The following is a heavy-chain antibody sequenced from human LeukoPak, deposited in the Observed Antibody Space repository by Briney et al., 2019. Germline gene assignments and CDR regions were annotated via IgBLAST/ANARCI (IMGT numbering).Heavy chain of an antibody. J-gene: IGHJ5*02. CDR2: ISAYNGGK. CDR3: ARTGGYCSGGSCYSNWFDP. CDR1: GYTFNNYG. Sequence: ASVKVSCKASGYTFNNYGITWVRQAPGQGLECMGWISAYNGGKNYAQNLQGRVTMTTDTSTRTAYMELRSLSSDDTAMYYCARTGGYCSGGSCYSNWFDPWGQGTLVTVSS. D-gene: IGHD2-15*01. V-gene: IGHV1-18*01.